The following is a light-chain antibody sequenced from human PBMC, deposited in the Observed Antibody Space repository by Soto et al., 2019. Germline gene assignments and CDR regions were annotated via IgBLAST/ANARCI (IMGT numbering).Light chain of an antibody. CDR2: KAS. V-gene: IGKV1-5*03. CDR1: QSISSW. Sequence: DIQMTQSPSTLSASVGDRITITCRASQSISSWLAWYQQKPGKAPKVLIYKASTLESGVPSRFSGSGSGTEFTLTISSLQPDYFATYYCQQYKTYWSFGQGTKLEIK. J-gene: IGKJ1*01. CDR3: QQYKTYWS.